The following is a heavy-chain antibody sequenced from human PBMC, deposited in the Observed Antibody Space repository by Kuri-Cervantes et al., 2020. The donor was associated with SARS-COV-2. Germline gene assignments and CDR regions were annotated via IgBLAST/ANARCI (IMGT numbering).Heavy chain of an antibody. V-gene: IGHV3-23*01. Sequence: GGSLRLSCAASGFTFSSYAMSWVRQAPGKGLEWVSAISGSGGSTYYADSVKGRFTISRDNAQNSLYLQMNNLGAEDTALYYCSRTLVDWGQGALVTVSS. CDR3: SRTLVD. D-gene: IGHD2-2*01. J-gene: IGHJ4*02. CDR2: ISGSGGST. CDR1: GFTFSSYA.